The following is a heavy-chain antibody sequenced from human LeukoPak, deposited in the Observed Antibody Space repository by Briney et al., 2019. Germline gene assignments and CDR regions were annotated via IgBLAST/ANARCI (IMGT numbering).Heavy chain of an antibody. J-gene: IGHJ4*02. V-gene: IGHV3-23*01. CDR1: GFTFSSYA. Sequence: GGSLRLSCAASGFTFSSYAMSWVRQAPGELLEWVSAISGSGASTYYADSVKGRFNISRDNSKNTLYLQMNSLRAEDTAVYYCAKEGGIAAAGALDYWGQGTLVTVSS. D-gene: IGHD6-13*01. CDR3: AKEGGIAAAGALDY. CDR2: ISGSGAST.